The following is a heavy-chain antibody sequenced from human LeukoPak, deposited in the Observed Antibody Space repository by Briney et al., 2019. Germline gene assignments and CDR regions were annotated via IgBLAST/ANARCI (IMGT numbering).Heavy chain of an antibody. CDR2: ISGSGGGT. J-gene: IGHJ4*02. Sequence: QSGGSLRLSCAPSGVIFYSYAMSWVRQAPGEGLGWVSAISGSGGGTYYADSVKGRFTISRDKSKNTLYLQMNSLRAEDTALYYCARSLSDLDYWGQGTLVTVSS. V-gene: IGHV3-23*01. CDR1: GVIFYSYA. D-gene: IGHD3-3*02. CDR3: ARSLSDLDY.